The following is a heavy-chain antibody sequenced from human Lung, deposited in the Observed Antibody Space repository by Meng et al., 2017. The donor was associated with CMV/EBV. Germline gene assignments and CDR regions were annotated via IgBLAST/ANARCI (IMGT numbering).Heavy chain of an antibody. CDR3: ARDPGYCSSTSCITYYGMAV. CDR1: GFTFSSYA. V-gene: IGHV3-30-3*01. D-gene: IGHD2-2*01. CDR2: ISYDGSNK. J-gene: IGHJ6*02. Sequence: GESLKISCAASGFTFSSYAMHWVRQAPGKGLEWVAVISYDGSNKYYADSVKGRFTISRDNSKNTLYLQMNSLRAEDTAVYYCARDPGYCSSTSCITYYGMAVWGQGTTVTVSS.